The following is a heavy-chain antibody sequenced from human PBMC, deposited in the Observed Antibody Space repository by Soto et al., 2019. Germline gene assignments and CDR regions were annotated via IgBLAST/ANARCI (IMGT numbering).Heavy chain of an antibody. J-gene: IGHJ4*02. D-gene: IGHD4-17*01. CDR2: ISGYNGNT. Sequence: VASVKVSCKASGYTFTTYGIDWVRQAPGQGLEWMGWISGYNGNTNYAQKLQGRVTMTSDTSTNTAYMELRSLRSDDTAVYYCAREYGNYGPDYWGQGTLVTVSS. CDR1: GYTFTTYG. V-gene: IGHV1-18*01. CDR3: AREYGNYGPDY.